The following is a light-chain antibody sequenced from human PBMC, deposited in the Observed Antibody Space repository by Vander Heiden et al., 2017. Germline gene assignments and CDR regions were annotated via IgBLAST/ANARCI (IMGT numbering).Light chain of an antibody. CDR3: EAWDNSLNVL. V-gene: IGLV1-44*01. CDR1: ISTTGSLT. Sequence: QSVLTHPPSASGTPRQRVTIPSSGSISTTGSLTSNWTQPLPGTPPQLLIYGNNQRPSGVPDRFSGSKSGTSASLAISGLQAEDEADYYCEAWDNSLNVLFGGGSKLTV. CDR2: GNN. J-gene: IGLJ2*01.